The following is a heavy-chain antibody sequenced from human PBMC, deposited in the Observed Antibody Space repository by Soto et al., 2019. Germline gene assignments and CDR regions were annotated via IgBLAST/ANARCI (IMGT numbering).Heavy chain of an antibody. CDR2: MYHSGSA. Sequence: RSLTCTVSGNSISGVHYWGWIRQPPGKGLEWIASMYHSGSADYNPSLKSRVTMSVDTSKSQLSLKVKSVTAADTAVYYCARNRGISGDYYGMAVWGQGTTVTVSS. J-gene: IGHJ6*02. V-gene: IGHV4-38-2*02. CDR1: GNSISGVHY. CDR3: ARNRGISGDYYGMAV. D-gene: IGHD1-26*01.